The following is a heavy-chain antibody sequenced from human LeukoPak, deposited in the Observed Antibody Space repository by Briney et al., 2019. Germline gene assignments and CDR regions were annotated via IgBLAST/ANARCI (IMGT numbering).Heavy chain of an antibody. V-gene: IGHV4-34*01. CDR2: INHSGST. CDR1: GRSFSGHY. D-gene: IGHD3-10*01. J-gene: IGHJ4*02. Sequence: SETLSLTCAVYGRSFSGHYWSWIRQPPGKGLEWIGEINHSGSTNYNPSLKSRVTISVDTSKNQFSLKLSSVTAADTAVYYCARAGGRFGELSACDYWGQGTLVTVSS. CDR3: ARAGGRFGELSACDY.